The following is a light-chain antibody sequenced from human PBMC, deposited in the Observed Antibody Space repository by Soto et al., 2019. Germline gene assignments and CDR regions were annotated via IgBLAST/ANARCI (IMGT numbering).Light chain of an antibody. J-gene: IGLJ3*02. CDR2: EVS. V-gene: IGLV2-14*01. CDR3: SSYTTSRTVV. CDR1: SSDVGNYNY. Sequence: QSALTQPASVSGSPGQSITISCTGTSSDVGNYNYVSWYQHHPGKAPKLMIYEVSYWPSGVSVRFSGSKSGNTASLTISGLQAEDEANYYCSSYTTSRTVVFGGGTKLTVL.